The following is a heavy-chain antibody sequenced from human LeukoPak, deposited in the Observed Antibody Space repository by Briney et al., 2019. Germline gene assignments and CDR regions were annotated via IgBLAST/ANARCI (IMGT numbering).Heavy chain of an antibody. D-gene: IGHD6-19*01. J-gene: IGHJ4*02. CDR2: INSDGSST. CDR1: GFTFSSYW. CDR3: ARIPDSSGWYSGDY. Sequence: PGGSLRLSCATSGFTFSSYWMHWVRQAPGKGLVWVSHINSDGSSTSYADSVKGRFTISRDNAKNTLYLQMNSLRAEDTAVCYCARIPDSSGWYSGDYWGQGTLVTVSS. V-gene: IGHV3-74*01.